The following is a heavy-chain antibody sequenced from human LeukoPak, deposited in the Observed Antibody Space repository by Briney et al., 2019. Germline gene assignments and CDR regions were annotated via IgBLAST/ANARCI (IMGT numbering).Heavy chain of an antibody. CDR3: ARDGYYDILTGHLAY. Sequence: ASVKVSCKASGYTFTSYGISWVRQAPGQGLEWMGWISAYNGNTNYAQKLQGRVTMTTDTSTSTAYMELRSLRSDDTAVYYCARDGYYDILTGHLAYWGQGTLVTVPS. J-gene: IGHJ4*02. CDR1: GYTFTSYG. D-gene: IGHD3-9*01. CDR2: ISAYNGNT. V-gene: IGHV1-18*01.